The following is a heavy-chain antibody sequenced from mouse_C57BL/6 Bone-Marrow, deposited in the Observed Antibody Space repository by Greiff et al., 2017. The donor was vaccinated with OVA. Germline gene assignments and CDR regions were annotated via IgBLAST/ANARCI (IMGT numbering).Heavy chain of an antibody. J-gene: IGHJ2*01. CDR3: AGGYFDY. CDR2: IYPSDSET. V-gene: IGHV1-61*01. Sequence: QVQLKESGAELVRPGSSVKLSCKASGYTFTSYWMDWVKQRPGQGLAWIGNIYPSDSETHYNQKFKDKATLTVDKSSSTAYMQLSSLTSEDSAVYYCAGGYFDYWGQGTTLTVSS. CDR1: GYTFTSYW.